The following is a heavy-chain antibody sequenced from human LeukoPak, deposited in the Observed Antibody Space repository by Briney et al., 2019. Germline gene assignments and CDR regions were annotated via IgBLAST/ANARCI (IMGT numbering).Heavy chain of an antibody. V-gene: IGHV4-34*01. Sequence: SETLSLTCAVYGGSFSGYYWSWIRQPPGKGLEWIGEINHSGSTNYNPSLKSRVTISVDTSKNQFSLKLSSVTAADTAVYYCARTRWGSTFDYWGQGTLVTVSS. CDR2: INHSGST. CDR3: ARTRWGSTFDY. CDR1: GGSFSGYY. J-gene: IGHJ4*02. D-gene: IGHD7-27*01.